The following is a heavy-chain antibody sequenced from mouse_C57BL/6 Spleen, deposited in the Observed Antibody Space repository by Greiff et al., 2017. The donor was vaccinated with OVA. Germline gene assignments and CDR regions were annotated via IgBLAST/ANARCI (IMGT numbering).Heavy chain of an antibody. J-gene: IGHJ4*01. D-gene: IGHD2-3*01. Sequence: VQLQQSGAELVRPGASVKLSCKASGYTFTDYYINWVKQRPGQGLEWIARIYPGSGNTYYNEKFKGKATLTAEKSSSTAYMQLSSLTSEDSAVYFCARLDGYYDAMDYWGQGTSVTVSS. CDR3: ARLDGYYDAMDY. V-gene: IGHV1-76*01. CDR1: GYTFTDYY. CDR2: IYPGSGNT.